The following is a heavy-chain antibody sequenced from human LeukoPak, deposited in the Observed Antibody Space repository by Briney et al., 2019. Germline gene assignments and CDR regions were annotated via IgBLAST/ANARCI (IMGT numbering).Heavy chain of an antibody. J-gene: IGHJ6*02. V-gene: IGHV4-30-4*01. D-gene: IGHD2-2*01. CDR3: ARRYQPYMWGMDV. CDR1: GGSIGSGDYY. Sequence: SQTLSLTCTVSGGSIGSGDYYWSWIRQPPGKGLEWIGYIYYSGSTYYNPSLKSRVTISVDTSKNQFSLKLSSVTAADTAVYYCARRYQPYMWGMDVWGQGTTVTVSS. CDR2: IYYSGST.